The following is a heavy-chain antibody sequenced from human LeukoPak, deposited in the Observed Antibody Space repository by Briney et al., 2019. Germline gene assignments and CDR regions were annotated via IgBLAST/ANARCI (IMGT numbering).Heavy chain of an antibody. CDR1: VGSISSSSYY. V-gene: IGHV4-39*01. Sequence: PSETLSLTCTFSVGSISSSSYYCGWIRQPPGEGLECIGSIYYSGSTYYNPSLKSRVTISVDTSKNQFSLKLSSVTAADTAVYYCARTVYSSGWYIDYWGQGTLVTVSS. CDR3: ARTVYSSGWYIDY. CDR2: IYYSGST. J-gene: IGHJ4*02. D-gene: IGHD6-19*01.